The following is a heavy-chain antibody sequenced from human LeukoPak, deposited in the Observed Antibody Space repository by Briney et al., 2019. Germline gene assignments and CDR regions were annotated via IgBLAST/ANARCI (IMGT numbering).Heavy chain of an antibody. CDR2: ISAYNGNT. CDR1: GYTFTSYG. V-gene: IGHV1-18*01. D-gene: IGHD3-9*01. Sequence: ASVKVSCKASGYTFTSYGISWVRQAPGQGLEWMGWISAYNGNTNYAQKLQGRVTMTTDTSTSIAYMELRSLRSDDTAVYYCARDGDYDILTGLSDYYYGMDVWGQGTTVTVSS. J-gene: IGHJ6*02. CDR3: ARDGDYDILTGLSDYYYGMDV.